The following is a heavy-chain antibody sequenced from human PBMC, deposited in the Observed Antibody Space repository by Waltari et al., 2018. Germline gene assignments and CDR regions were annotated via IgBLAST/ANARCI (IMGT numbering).Heavy chain of an antibody. J-gene: IGHJ4*02. D-gene: IGHD7-27*01. Sequence: EVQLVESGGGLVQPGRSLRLSCAASGFTFDDYAMHWVRPAPGKGLEWVSGISWNRGSIGYADSVKGRFTISRDNSKNTLYLQMNSLRAEDTAVYYCARGDQNWGGYSFDYWGQGTLVTVSS. V-gene: IGHV3-9*01. CDR2: ISWNRGSI. CDR1: GFTFDDYA. CDR3: ARGDQNWGGYSFDY.